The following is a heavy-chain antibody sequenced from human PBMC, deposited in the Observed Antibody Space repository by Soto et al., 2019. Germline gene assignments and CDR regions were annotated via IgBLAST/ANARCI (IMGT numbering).Heavy chain of an antibody. D-gene: IGHD5-12*01. J-gene: IGHJ4*02. V-gene: IGHV3-7*01. CDR1: GFTFGSYW. CDR3: ARAGYCGPGCDYYFAY. Sequence: GGSLRLSWAVSGFTFGSYWMNWVRLIPGKGLEWVAYIKPDGSATYYVDSVKGRFTISRDNAKNSLYLQMNSLRVEDTSVYYCARAGYCGPGCDYYFAYWGQGTPVTVSS. CDR2: IKPDGSAT.